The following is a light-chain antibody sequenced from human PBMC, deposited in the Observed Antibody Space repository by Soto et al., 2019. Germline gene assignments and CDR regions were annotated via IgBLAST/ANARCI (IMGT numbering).Light chain of an antibody. J-gene: IGKJ2*01. Sequence: DIQMTQSPSSLSASVGDRVTITCRASQSISSYLNWYQQKPGKAPKLLIYAASSLQSGVPSRFSCSGSGTDFNLTICSRQPEDFATYYCQQSYSTPYTFGQGTKLEIK. CDR2: AAS. V-gene: IGKV1-39*01. CDR1: QSISSY. CDR3: QQSYSTPYT.